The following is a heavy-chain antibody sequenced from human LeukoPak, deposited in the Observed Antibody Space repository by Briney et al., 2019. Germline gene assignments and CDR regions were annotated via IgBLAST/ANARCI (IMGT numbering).Heavy chain of an antibody. CDR1: GYTFTSYD. CDR2: MNPNSGNT. Sequence: ASVKVSCKASGYTFTSYDINWVRQATGQGLEWMGWMNPNSGNTGYAQKFQGRVTMTRDTSISTAYMELSRLRSDDTAVYYCARDLGGTGDHGYWGQGTLVTVSS. V-gene: IGHV1-8*01. D-gene: IGHD7-27*01. CDR3: ARDLGGTGDHGY. J-gene: IGHJ4*02.